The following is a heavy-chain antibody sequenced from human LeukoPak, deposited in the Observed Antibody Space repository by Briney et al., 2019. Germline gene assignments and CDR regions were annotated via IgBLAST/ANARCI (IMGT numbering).Heavy chain of an antibody. CDR3: ASRAFGVVDY. V-gene: IGHV4-30-2*01. Sequence: SQTLSLTCAVSGGSISSGGYSWSWIRQPPGRGLEWIGYIYHSGSTYYNPSLKSRVTISVDRSKNQFSLKLSSVTAADTAVYYCASRAFGVVDYWGQGTLVTVSS. J-gene: IGHJ4*02. CDR1: GGSISSGGYS. D-gene: IGHD3-3*01. CDR2: IYHSGST.